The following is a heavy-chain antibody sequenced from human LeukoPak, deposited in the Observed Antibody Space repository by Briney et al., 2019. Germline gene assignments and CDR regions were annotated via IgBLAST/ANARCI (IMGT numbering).Heavy chain of an antibody. CDR1: GGTFSSYA. Sequence: GASVKVSCKASGGTFSSYAISWVRQAPGQGLEWMGGIIPIFGTANYAQKFQGRVTITADESTSTAYMELSSLRSEDTAVYYCARDSGAYGETGGGYYYYMDVWGKGTTVTISS. CDR3: ARDSGAYGETGGGYYYYMDV. CDR2: IIPIFGTA. J-gene: IGHJ6*03. D-gene: IGHD4-17*01. V-gene: IGHV1-69*13.